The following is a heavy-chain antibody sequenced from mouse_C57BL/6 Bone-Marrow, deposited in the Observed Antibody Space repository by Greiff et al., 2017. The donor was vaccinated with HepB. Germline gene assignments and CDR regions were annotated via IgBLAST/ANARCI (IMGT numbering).Heavy chain of an antibody. CDR2: INPNNGGT. J-gene: IGHJ2*01. CDR1: GYTFTDYY. D-gene: IGHD2-4*01. V-gene: IGHV1-26*01. CDR3: ARSGDYHFDD. Sequence: VQLQQSGPELVKPGASVKISCKASGYTFTDYYMNWVKQSHGKSLEWIGDINPNNGGTSYNQKFKGKATLTVDKSSSTAYMELRSLTSEDSAVYYCARSGDYHFDDWGQGTTLTVSS.